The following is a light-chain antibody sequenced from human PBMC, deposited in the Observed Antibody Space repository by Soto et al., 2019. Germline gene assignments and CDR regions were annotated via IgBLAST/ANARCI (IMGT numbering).Light chain of an antibody. V-gene: IGLV2-8*01. Sequence: QSALTQSPSASGSPGQSVTISCTGTSSDVGNYKYVSWYQQHPGKAPKLMIYEVSKRPSVVPDRFSGSKSGNTASLTVSGLKAEDEADYYCSSYAGSNNWVFGGGTKLTVL. CDR1: SSDVGNYKY. J-gene: IGLJ3*02. CDR3: SSYAGSNNWV. CDR2: EVS.